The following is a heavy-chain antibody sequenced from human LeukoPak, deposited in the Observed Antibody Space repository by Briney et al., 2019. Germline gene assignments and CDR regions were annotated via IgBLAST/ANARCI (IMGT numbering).Heavy chain of an antibody. CDR2: INHSGST. CDR1: GGSFSGYY. Sequence: SETLSLTCAVYGGSFSGYYWSWIRQPPGKGLKWIGEINHSGSTNYNPSLKSRVTMSVDTSKNQFSLKLSSVTAADTAVYYCARAIGSTSCYACQNWFDPWGQGTLVTVSS. J-gene: IGHJ5*02. CDR3: ARAIGSTSCYACQNWFDP. D-gene: IGHD2-2*01. V-gene: IGHV4-34*01.